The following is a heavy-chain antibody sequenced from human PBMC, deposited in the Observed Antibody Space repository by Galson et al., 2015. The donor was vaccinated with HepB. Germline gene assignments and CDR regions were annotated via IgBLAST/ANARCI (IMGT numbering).Heavy chain of an antibody. Sequence: SLRLSCAASGFTFSSYEMNWVRQAPGKGLEWVSYISSSGSTIYYADSVKGRFTISRDNAKNSLYLQMNSLRAEDTAVYYCASTPRPMTTVTFFDYWGQGTLVTVSS. J-gene: IGHJ4*02. CDR2: ISSSGSTI. CDR1: GFTFSSYE. D-gene: IGHD4-17*01. V-gene: IGHV3-48*03. CDR3: ASTPRPMTTVTFFDY.